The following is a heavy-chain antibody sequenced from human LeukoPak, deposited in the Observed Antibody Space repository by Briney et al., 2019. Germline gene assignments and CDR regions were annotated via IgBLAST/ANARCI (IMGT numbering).Heavy chain of an antibody. CDR2: INPSSGST. CDR3: ARVPRYYYDSSGYYFDY. V-gene: IGHV1-46*01. D-gene: IGHD3-22*01. J-gene: IGHJ4*02. Sequence: GASVKVSCKASGYTFTSYYMHWVRQAPGQGLEWMGIINPSSGSTSYAQKFQGRVTMTRDTSTSTVYMELSSLRSEDTAVYYCARVPRYYYDSSGYYFDYWGQGTLVTVSS. CDR1: GYTFTSYY.